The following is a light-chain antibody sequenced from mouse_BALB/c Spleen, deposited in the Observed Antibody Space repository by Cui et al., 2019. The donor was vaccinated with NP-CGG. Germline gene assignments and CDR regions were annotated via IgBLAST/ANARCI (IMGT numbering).Light chain of an antibody. CDR2: GTN. CDR3: ALWYSNHWV. Sequence: QPVFTQSSALTTSPGETVTLTCRSSTGAVTTSNYANWVQEKPDHLFTGLIGGTNNRAPGVPARFSGSLIGDKAALTITGAQTEDEAIYFCALWYSNHWVFGGSTKLTVL. J-gene: IGLJ1*01. CDR1: TGAVTTSNY. V-gene: IGLV1*01.